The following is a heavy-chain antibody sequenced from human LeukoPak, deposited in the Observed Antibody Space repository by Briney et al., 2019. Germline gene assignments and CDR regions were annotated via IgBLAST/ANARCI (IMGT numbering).Heavy chain of an antibody. CDR3: ARRADIVVVPAAIWFGP. CDR2: INHSGST. CDR1: GGSFSGVY. V-gene: IGHV4-34*01. Sequence: SETLSLTCAGYGGSFSGVYWSWIRQPPGKGLEWSGEINHSGSTNYNPSLKSRFTISVDTSENQFSLKLSSVTAADTAVYYCARRADIVVVPAAIWFGPWGHGTLVTVSS. J-gene: IGHJ5*02. D-gene: IGHD2-2*01.